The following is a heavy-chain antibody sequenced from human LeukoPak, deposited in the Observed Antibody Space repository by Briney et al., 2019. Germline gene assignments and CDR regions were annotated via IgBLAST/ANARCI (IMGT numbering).Heavy chain of an antibody. V-gene: IGHV1-46*01. Sequence: ASVKASCKASGYTFTSNYIHWVRQAPGQGLEWMGMIYPRDGSTSCAQKFQGRVTVTRDTSTSTVHMELSGLRSEDTAVYYCARDQEGFDYWGQGTLVTVSS. CDR1: GYTFTSNY. J-gene: IGHJ4*02. CDR2: IYPRDGST. CDR3: ARDQEGFDY.